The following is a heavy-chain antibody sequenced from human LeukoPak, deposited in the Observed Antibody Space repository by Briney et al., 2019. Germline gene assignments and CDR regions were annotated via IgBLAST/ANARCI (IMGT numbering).Heavy chain of an antibody. V-gene: IGHV4-59*01. Sequence: SETLSLTCTVSGGSISSYYWSWIRQPPGKGLEWIGFIFYSGTTNYNPSLKSRVTISVDTSKNQFSLKLSSVTAADTAVYYCARGGWNKFDYWGQGTLVTVSS. CDR2: IFYSGTT. J-gene: IGHJ4*02. CDR1: GGSISSYY. D-gene: IGHD3-22*01. CDR3: ARGGWNKFDY.